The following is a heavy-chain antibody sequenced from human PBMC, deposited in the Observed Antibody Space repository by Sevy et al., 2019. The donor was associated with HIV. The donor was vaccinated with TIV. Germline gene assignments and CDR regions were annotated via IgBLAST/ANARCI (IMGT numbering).Heavy chain of an antibody. CDR1: GGSISSSSYY. CDR2: IYYSGST. V-gene: IGHV4-39*01. D-gene: IGHD2-2*02. J-gene: IGHJ5*02. CDR3: ASGNIVVVPAAIVNWFDP. Sequence: SETLSLTCTVSGGSISSSSYYWGWIRQPPGKGLEWIGSIYYSGSTYYNPSLKSRVTISVDTSKNQLSLKLSSVTAADTTVYYSASGNIVVVPAAIVNWFDPWGQGTLVPVSS.